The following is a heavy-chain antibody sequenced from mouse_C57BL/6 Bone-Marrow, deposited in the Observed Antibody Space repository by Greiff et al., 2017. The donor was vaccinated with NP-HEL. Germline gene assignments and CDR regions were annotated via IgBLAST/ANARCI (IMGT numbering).Heavy chain of an antibody. Sequence: QVQLQQSGAELVKPGASVKISCKASGYAFSSYWMHWVKQRPGKGLEWIGQIYPGDGDTNYNGKFKGKATLTADKSSSTAYMQLSSLTSEDSAVYFCAKDGNYFGYWGRGTALTVTA. CDR2: IYPGDGDT. J-gene: IGHJ2*01. V-gene: IGHV1-80*01. CDR1: GYAFSSYW. CDR3: AKDGNYFGY.